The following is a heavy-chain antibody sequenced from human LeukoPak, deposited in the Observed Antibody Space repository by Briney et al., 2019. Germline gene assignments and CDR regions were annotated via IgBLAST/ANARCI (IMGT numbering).Heavy chain of an antibody. CDR1: GFTFSSYW. J-gene: IGHJ4*02. Sequence: PGGSLRLSCAASGFTFSSYWMTWIRQAPGKGLEWVANIKQDGSEKYYVDSVKGRFTISRDNAKNSLYLQMNSLRAEDTAVYYCARDTGGGYSCYDCWGQGTVVTLSS. CDR2: IKQDGSEK. CDR3: ARDTGGGYSCYDC. V-gene: IGHV3-7*01. D-gene: IGHD5-18*01.